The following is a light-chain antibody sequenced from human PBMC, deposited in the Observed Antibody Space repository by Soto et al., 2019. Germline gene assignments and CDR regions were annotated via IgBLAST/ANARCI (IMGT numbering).Light chain of an antibody. CDR3: QHYNSYSEA. CDR1: HTISSW. CDR2: KAS. Sequence: DIQMTQSPSTLSGSVGDRVTITFRAIHTISSWLAWYQQKPGKAPKLLIYKASTLKSGVPSRFSGSGSGTEFTLTISSLQPDDFATYYCQHYNSYSEAFGQGTKWIS. J-gene: IGKJ1*01. V-gene: IGKV1-5*03.